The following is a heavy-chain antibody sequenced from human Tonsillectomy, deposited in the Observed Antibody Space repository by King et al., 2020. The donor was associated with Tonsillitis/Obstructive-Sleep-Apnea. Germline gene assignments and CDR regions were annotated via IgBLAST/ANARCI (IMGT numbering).Heavy chain of an antibody. CDR2: ISWDGGST. J-gene: IGHJ4*02. D-gene: IGHD5-24*01. CDR1: GFTFDDYT. Sequence: VQLVESGGVVVQPGGSLRLSCAASGFTFDDYTMHWVRQSPGKGLEWVSLISWDGGSTYYADSVKCRFTISRDNSKNSLYLQMNRLRTEDTALYYCAKENRRDGYNKRGYYFDYWGQGTLVTVSS. CDR3: AKENRRDGYNKRGYYFDY. V-gene: IGHV3-43*01.